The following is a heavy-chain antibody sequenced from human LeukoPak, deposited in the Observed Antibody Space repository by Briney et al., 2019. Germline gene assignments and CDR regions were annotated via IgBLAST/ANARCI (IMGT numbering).Heavy chain of an antibody. D-gene: IGHD1-1*01. CDR3: STDYWRLGFDY. CDR2: IRSKTYGGTT. CDR1: GITFGDYG. Sequence: GGSLRLSCTASGITFGDYGVSWFRQAPGKGLEWIGFIRSKTYGGTTEDAASVRGRFTLSRDDSKNIVYLEMNILRAEDTAVYYCSTDYWRLGFDYWGQGALVTVSS. J-gene: IGHJ4*02. V-gene: IGHV3-49*03.